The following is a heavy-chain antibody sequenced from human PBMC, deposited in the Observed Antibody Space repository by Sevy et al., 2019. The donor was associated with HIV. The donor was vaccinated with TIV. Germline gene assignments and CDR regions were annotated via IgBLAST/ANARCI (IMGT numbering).Heavy chain of an antibody. J-gene: IGHJ4*02. D-gene: IGHD3-22*01. V-gene: IGHV1-24*01. CDR2: FDREDDEK. Sequence: ASVKVSCKVSGYTLTELSMHWVRQAPGKGLEWMGTFDREDDEKIYAQKFQGRVTMTEDTSTDTAYMELSRLRSEDTAVYYCATTKDYYDTSGYPFDSWGQGTLVTVSS. CDR3: ATTKDYYDTSGYPFDS. CDR1: GYTLTELS.